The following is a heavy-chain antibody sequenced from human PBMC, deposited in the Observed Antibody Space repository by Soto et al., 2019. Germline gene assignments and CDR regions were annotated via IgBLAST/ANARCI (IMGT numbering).Heavy chain of an antibody. CDR3: ARESAAQVAFDI. D-gene: IGHD6-13*01. Sequence: HPGGSLRLSCAASGFTFSSYEMNWVRQAPGKGLEWVSYISSSGSTIYYADSVKGRFTISRDNAKNSLYLQMNSLRAEDTAVYYCARESAAQVAFDIWGQGTMVTVSS. J-gene: IGHJ3*02. V-gene: IGHV3-48*03. CDR2: ISSSGSTI. CDR1: GFTFSSYE.